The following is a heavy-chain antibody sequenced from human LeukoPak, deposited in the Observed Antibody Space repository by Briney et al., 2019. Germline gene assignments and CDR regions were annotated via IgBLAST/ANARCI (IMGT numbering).Heavy chain of an antibody. Sequence: GESLKISCKGSGYSFTTYWISWVRQMPGEGLEWMGIIYPGDSETRYSPSFQGQVTISADKSITTAYLQWGSLKASDTAMYYCTRSPRDGYHDAFDIWGQGTMVTVFS. CDR3: TRSPRDGYHDAFDI. V-gene: IGHV5-51*01. D-gene: IGHD5-24*01. J-gene: IGHJ3*02. CDR1: GYSFTTYW. CDR2: IYPGDSET.